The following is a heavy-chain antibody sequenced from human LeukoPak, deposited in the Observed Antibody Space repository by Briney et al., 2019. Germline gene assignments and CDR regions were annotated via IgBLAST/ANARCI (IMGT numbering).Heavy chain of an antibody. Sequence: ASVKVSCKAAEYTFTSYDINWVRQATGQGLEWMGWMNPTSGYTGYAQKFQGRVTMTRDTSISTAYMELSSLRSDDTAVCYCARMRGYSLGYWYLDLWGRGTLVTVSS. J-gene: IGHJ2*01. V-gene: IGHV1-8*01. CDR3: ARMRGYSLGYWYLDL. CDR2: MNPTSGYT. CDR1: EYTFTSYD. D-gene: IGHD5-18*01.